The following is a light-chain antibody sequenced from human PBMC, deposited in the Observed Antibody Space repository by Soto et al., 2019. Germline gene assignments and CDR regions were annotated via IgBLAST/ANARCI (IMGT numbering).Light chain of an antibody. J-gene: IGKJ3*01. CDR2: ATS. V-gene: IGKV1-12*01. Sequence: IQMTQSPSSVSASVGDRVTMTCRASQGVGSWLAWYQQKPGKAPNLLIYATSSLQSGVPSRFSGSGSGTDFTLIISSLQPEDFATYYCQQTNSFPLTFGPGTKVDIK. CDR1: QGVGSW. CDR3: QQTNSFPLT.